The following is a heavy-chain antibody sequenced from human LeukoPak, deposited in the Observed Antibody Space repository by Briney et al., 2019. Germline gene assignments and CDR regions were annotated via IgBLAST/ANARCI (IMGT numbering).Heavy chain of an antibody. V-gene: IGHV1-46*01. CDR1: GYTFTSYY. CDR2: INPSGGST. J-gene: IGHJ3*02. D-gene: IGHD3-3*01. CDR3: ARDRATIFGVVIDPDAFDI. Sequence: ASVKVSCKASGYTFTSYYMHWVRQAPGQGLEWMGIINPSGGSTSYAQKFQGRVTMTRDMSTSTVYMELSSLRSEDTAVYYCARDRATIFGVVIDPDAFDIWGQGTMVTVSS.